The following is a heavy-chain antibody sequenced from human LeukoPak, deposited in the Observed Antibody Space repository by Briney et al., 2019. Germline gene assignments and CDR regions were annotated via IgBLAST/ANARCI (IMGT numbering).Heavy chain of an antibody. V-gene: IGHV4-39*07. J-gene: IGHJ6*03. Sequence: PSETLSLTCTVSGGSISSSSYYWGWIRQPPGKGLEWIGEINHSGSTNYNPSLKSRVTISVDTSKNQFSLKLSSVTAADTAVYYCARAYCGGDCYSGPYYYYYMDVWGKGTTVTVSS. CDR3: ARAYCGGDCYSGPYYYYYMDV. CDR2: INHSGST. D-gene: IGHD2-21*01. CDR1: GGSISSSSYY.